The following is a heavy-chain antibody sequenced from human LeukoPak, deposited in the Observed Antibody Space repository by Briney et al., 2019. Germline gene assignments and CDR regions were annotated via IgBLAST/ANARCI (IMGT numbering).Heavy chain of an antibody. CDR1: GFTFSSYA. CDR3: AKDAVAGSLPLYYFDQ. CDR2: ISDRGGST. V-gene: IGHV3-23*01. J-gene: IGHJ4*02. D-gene: IGHD6-19*01. Sequence: GGSLRLSCAASGFTFSSYAMRWVRQAPGKGLEWVSSISDRGGSTYYADSVKGRFTISRDNSKNTLYLQMTSLRAEDTAVYYCAKDAVAGSLPLYYFDQWGQGTLVTVSS.